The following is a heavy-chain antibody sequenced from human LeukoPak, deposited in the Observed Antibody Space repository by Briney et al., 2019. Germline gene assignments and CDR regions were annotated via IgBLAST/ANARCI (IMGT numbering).Heavy chain of an antibody. D-gene: IGHD2-2*01. J-gene: IGHJ4*02. CDR3: ARRLCGTSCYFFDY. V-gene: IGHV4-39*01. Sequence: SETLSLTCTVSGGSISSSSYYWGWIRQPPGKGLEWIGSIYYSGSTYYNPSLKSRVTISVDTSKNQFSLKLSSVTAADTAVYYCARRLCGTSCYFFDYWGQGTLVTVSS. CDR1: GGSISSSSYY. CDR2: IYYSGST.